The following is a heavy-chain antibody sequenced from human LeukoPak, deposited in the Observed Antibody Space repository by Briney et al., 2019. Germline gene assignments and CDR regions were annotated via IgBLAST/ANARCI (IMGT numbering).Heavy chain of an antibody. CDR1: GFTFDDYA. CDR2: ISWNSGSI. V-gene: IGHV3-9*01. D-gene: IGHD2-2*01. J-gene: IGHJ5*02. CDR3: AKGYCSSTSCYLGWFDP. Sequence: GRSLRLSCAASGFTFDDYAMHWVRQAPGKGLEWVSGISWNSGSIGYAGSVKGRFTISRDNAKNSVYLQMNSLRAEDTALYYCAKGYCSSTSCYLGWFDPWGQGTLVTVSS.